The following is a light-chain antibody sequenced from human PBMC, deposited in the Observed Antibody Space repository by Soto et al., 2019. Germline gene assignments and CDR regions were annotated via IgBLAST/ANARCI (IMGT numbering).Light chain of an antibody. CDR3: QQSYNTLIT. V-gene: IGKV1-39*01. CDR2: AAS. CDR1: QSISSY. Sequence: DIRMTQFPSCLSASVGDRVTITSRASQSISSYLNWYQHKPGKAPKVLIYAASSLQSGVPSRFSGSGSGTDFTLTISSLQAEDFATYYCQQSYNTLITFGHGTLLEIK. J-gene: IGKJ5*01.